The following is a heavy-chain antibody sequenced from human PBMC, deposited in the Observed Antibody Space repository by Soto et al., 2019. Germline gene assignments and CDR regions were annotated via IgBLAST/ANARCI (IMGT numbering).Heavy chain of an antibody. V-gene: IGHV3-7*05. CDR3: SRDRGSGRY. CDR1: GLTFSNYW. CDR2: INQAGNKK. D-gene: IGHD2-8*02. Sequence: EVQLVESGGDLVQPGGSLRLSCVTSGLTFSNYWLSWVRQAPGKGLEWVANINQAGNKKYYVDSVKGRFTISRDNAQNSLYLQMNSLKAEDTAVYYCSRDRGSGRYWGQGTLVTVSS. J-gene: IGHJ4*02.